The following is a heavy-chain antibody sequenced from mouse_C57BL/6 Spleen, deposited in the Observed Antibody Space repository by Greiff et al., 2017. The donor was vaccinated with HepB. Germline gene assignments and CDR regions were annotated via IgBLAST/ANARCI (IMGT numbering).Heavy chain of an antibody. D-gene: IGHD1-1*01. CDR2: ISYDGSN. V-gene: IGHV3-6*01. CDR1: GYSITSGYY. J-gene: IGHJ1*03. Sequence: DVKLQESGPGLVKPSQSLSLTCSVTGYSITSGYYWNWIRQVPGNKREWMGYISYDGSNNYNPSLKNRISITRDTSKNQFFLKLNSVTTEDTAKYYCASSSYRYFDVWGTGTTVTVSS. CDR3: ASSSYRYFDV.